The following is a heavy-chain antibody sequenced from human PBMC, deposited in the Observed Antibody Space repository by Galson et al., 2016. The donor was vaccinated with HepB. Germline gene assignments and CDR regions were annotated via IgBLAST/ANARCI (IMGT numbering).Heavy chain of an antibody. J-gene: IGHJ6*02. CDR2: IHYSGSI. Sequence: ETLSLTCTVSGGSISRYYWNWFRQPPGKGLEWIGYIHYSGSINYNPSLKSRVTISIDTSKNQFSLKLSSVTAADTAVYYCARDPDPGDYDRRHYYYGIDVWGQGTPVTVSS. D-gene: IGHD4-17*01. CDR1: GGSISRYY. CDR3: ARDPDPGDYDRRHYYYGIDV. V-gene: IGHV4-59*01.